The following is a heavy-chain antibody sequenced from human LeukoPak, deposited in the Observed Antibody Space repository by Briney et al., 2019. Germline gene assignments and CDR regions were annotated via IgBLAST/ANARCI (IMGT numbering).Heavy chain of an antibody. J-gene: IGHJ4*02. CDR1: GGSFSGYY. V-gene: IGHV4-34*01. Sequence: SETLSLTCAASGGSFSGYYWSWIRQSPGRGLEWVGQINESGDTVYNPSLKSRVTVSIDTSKKQFSLRLRSVTAADTALYYSARESSRWNSFKYGGQRWAVTASS. D-gene: IGHD6-13*01. CDR3: ARESSRWNSFKY. CDR2: INESGDT.